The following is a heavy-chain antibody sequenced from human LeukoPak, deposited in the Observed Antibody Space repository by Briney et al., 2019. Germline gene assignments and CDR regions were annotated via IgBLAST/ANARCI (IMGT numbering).Heavy chain of an antibody. CDR2: IRQDESEK. Sequence: GGSLRLSCTVSGFTFSDYWMTWVRQAPGKGLEWVANIRQDESEKYYADSVKGRFTISRDNAKNSLYLQMNSLRAEETAVYYGARDSGSAYYFGSGTYYYDAFDFWGQGTTVTVSS. J-gene: IGHJ3*01. CDR3: ARDSGSAYYFGSGTYYYDAFDF. V-gene: IGHV3-7*01. D-gene: IGHD3-10*01. CDR1: GFTFSDYW.